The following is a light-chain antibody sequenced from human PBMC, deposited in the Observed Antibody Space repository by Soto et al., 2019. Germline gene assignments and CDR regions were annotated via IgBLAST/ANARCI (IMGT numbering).Light chain of an antibody. CDR1: QSISTS. CDR2: GAS. J-gene: IGKJ2*01. V-gene: IGKV3-15*01. CDR3: QQYINLPPYT. Sequence: EIVMTQSPATLSVSPWERATLSCRASQSISTSLAWYQQSPGQAPRLLIYGASTRATGVPARFSGSGSGTDFTLTISSLQSEDFAVYYCQQYINLPPYTFGQGTKLE.